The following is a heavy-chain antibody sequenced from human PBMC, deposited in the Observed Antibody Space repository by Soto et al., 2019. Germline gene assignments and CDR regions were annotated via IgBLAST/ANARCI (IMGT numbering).Heavy chain of an antibody. CDR1: GFTFSSYS. CDR3: ARLGSSSWYGAEYYYGMDV. D-gene: IGHD6-13*01. Sequence: GGSLRLSCAASGFTFSSYSMSWVRQAPGKGLEWVSAISGSGGSTYYADSVKGRFTISRDNSKNTLYLQMNSLRAEDTAVYYCARLGSSSWYGAEYYYGMDVWGQGTTVTVS. V-gene: IGHV3-23*01. J-gene: IGHJ6*02. CDR2: ISGSGGST.